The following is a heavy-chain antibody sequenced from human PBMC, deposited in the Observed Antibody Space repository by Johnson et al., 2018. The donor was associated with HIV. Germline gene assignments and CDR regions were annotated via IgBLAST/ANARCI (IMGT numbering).Heavy chain of an antibody. CDR1: GFTFSSFA. Sequence: QVQLVESGGGVVQPGRSLRLSCAASGFTFSSFAMHWVRQAPGKGLEWVALISDDISSRYYADSVKGRFTISRDNSKKTLFLQMNSLRAEDTAVYYCARDIMRAGSYYDAFDIWGQGTMVTVSS. V-gene: IGHV3-30*04. J-gene: IGHJ3*02. CDR3: ARDIMRAGSYYDAFDI. D-gene: IGHD3-10*01. CDR2: ISDDISSR.